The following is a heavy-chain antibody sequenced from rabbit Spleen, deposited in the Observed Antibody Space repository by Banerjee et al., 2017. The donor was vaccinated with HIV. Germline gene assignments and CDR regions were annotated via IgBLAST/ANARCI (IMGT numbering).Heavy chain of an antibody. CDR2: IYAGSSGTT. J-gene: IGHJ6*01. V-gene: IGHV1S45*01. CDR1: GLDFSSSYW. CDR3: ARDTGSSFSTYGMDL. D-gene: IGHD8-1*01. Sequence: QQQLVESGGGLVQPEGSLTLTCTASGLDFSSSYWICWVRQAPGKGLEWIACIYAGSSGTTYYASGAKGRFTISKTSSTTVTLQMTSLTAADTATYFCARDTGSSFSTYGMDLWGPGTLVTV.